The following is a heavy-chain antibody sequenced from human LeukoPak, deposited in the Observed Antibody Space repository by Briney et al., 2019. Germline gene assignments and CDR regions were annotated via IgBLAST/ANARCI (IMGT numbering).Heavy chain of an antibody. CDR1: EFTFSSYA. CDR2: ISGSGGST. D-gene: IGHD6-19*01. CDR3: ANEFRGGWSFDN. J-gene: IGHJ4*02. V-gene: IGHV3-23*01. Sequence: GGSLRLSCAASEFTFSSYAMSWVRQAPGKGLEWVSAISGSGGSTYYADSVKGRFTISRDNSKNTLYLQMNSLRAEDTALYYCANEFRGGWSFDNWGQGTLVTVSS.